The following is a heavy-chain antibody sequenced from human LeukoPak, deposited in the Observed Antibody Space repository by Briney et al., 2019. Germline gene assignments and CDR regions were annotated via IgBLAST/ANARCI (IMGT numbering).Heavy chain of an antibody. CDR1: GFTFSDYY. CDR3: ASGDSVTSPGGYYYGMDV. CDR2: ISSSGSTI. V-gene: IGHV3-11*01. Sequence: GGSLRLSCEASGFTFSDYYMSWIRQAPGKGLEWVSYISSSGSTIYYADSVKGRFTISRDNAKNSLYLQMNSLRAEDTAVYYCASGDSVTSPGGYYYGMDVWGQGTTVTVSS. J-gene: IGHJ6*02. D-gene: IGHD2-2*01.